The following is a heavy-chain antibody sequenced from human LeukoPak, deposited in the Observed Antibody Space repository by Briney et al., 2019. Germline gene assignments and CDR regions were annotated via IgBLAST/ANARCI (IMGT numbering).Heavy chain of an antibody. CDR1: GDSVSSNSVT. Sequence: SQTLSLTCALSGDSVSSNSVTWNWIRQSPSRGLEWLGRTYYRSTWYNDYAVSVRGRIAVNPDTSKNQFSLHLNSVTPEDTAVYYCARRLTQYDCFDPWGQGILVTVSS. J-gene: IGHJ5*02. V-gene: IGHV6-1*01. D-gene: IGHD2-2*01. CDR3: ARRLTQYDCFDP. CDR2: TYYRSTWYN.